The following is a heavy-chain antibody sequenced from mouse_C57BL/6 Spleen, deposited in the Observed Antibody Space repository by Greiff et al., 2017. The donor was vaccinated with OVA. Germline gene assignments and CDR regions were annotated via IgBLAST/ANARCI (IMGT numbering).Heavy chain of an antibody. J-gene: IGHJ2*01. D-gene: IGHD2-5*01. CDR3: TRNYSNYFFDY. CDR1: GYTFTDYE. Sequence: QVQLQHSGAELVRPGASVTLSCKASGYTFTDYEMHWVKQTPVHGLEWIGAIDPETGGTAYNQKFKGKAILTADKSSSTAYMELRSLTSEDSAVYYCTRNYSNYFFDYWGQGTTLTVSS. V-gene: IGHV1-15*01. CDR2: IDPETGGT.